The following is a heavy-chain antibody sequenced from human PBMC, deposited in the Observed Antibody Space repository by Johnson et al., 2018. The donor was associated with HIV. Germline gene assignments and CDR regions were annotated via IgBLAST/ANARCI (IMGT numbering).Heavy chain of an antibody. J-gene: IGHJ3*02. Sequence: QVQLVESGGVVVQPGGSLRLSCAASGFTFSSYAMHWVRQAPGKGLEWVAVISYDGSNKYYADSVQGRFTISRENAKNTLYRQMNSLRAEDTSVYYWAKVGAMVVTPRGEAFDIWGQGTMVTVSS. CDR3: AKVGAMVVTPRGEAFDI. CDR2: ISYDGSNK. CDR1: GFTFSSYA. V-gene: IGHV3-30-3*01. D-gene: IGHD4-23*01.